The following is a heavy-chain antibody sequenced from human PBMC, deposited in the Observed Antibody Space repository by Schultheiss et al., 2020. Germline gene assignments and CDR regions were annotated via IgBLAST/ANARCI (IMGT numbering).Heavy chain of an antibody. Sequence: SETLSLTCTVSGGSISSSSYYWSWIRQPPGKGLEWIGYIYYSGSTYYNPSLKSRVTISVDTSKNQFSLKLSSVTAADTAVYYCASHHDYIWGSYRYKGGNFDYWGQGTLVTVSS. CDR3: ASHHDYIWGSYRYKGGNFDY. CDR2: IYYSGST. J-gene: IGHJ4*02. CDR1: GGSISSSSYY. D-gene: IGHD3-16*02. V-gene: IGHV4-39*07.